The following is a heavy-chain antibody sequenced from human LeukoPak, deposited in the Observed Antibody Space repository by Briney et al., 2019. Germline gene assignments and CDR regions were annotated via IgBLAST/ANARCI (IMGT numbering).Heavy chain of an antibody. V-gene: IGHV3-30*02. CDR1: GFTFSSYG. CDR3: AKGPRAYYYYYMDV. CDR2: IRYDGSNK. J-gene: IGHJ6*03. D-gene: IGHD3-10*01. Sequence: PGGSLRLSCAASGFTFSSYGMHWVRQAPGKGLEWVAFIRYDGSNKYYADSVKGRFTISRDNSKNTLYPQMNSLRAEDTAVYYCAKGPRAYYYYYMDVWGKGTTVTISS.